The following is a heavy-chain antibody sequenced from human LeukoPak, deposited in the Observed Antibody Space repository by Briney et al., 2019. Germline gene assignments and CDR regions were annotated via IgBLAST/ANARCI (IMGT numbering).Heavy chain of an antibody. CDR3: ARGAEYQLLPNFDY. D-gene: IGHD2-2*01. CDR2: IYYTGTT. CDR1: GDSISRHY. V-gene: IGHV4-59*08. Sequence: SETLSLTCSVSGDSISRHYWSWIRQPPGKGLEWIGYIYYTGTTNYNPSLKSRVTISEDTSKNQFSLKLSSVTAADTAVYYCARGAEYQLLPNFDYWGQGTLVTVSS. J-gene: IGHJ4*02.